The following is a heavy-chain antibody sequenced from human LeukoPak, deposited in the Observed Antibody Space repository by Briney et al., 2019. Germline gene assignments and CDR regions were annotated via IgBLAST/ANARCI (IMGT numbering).Heavy chain of an antibody. CDR3: ARGCSSTSCYNGDY. D-gene: IGHD2-2*02. V-gene: IGHV4-30-2*01. Sequence: PSQTLSLTCTVSGGSISSGGYYWSWIRQPPGKGLEWIGYIYHSGSTYYNPSLKSRVTISVDRSKNQFSLKLSSVTAADTAVYYCARGCSSTSCYNGDYWGQGTLVTVSS. J-gene: IGHJ4*02. CDR2: IYHSGST. CDR1: GGSISSGGYY.